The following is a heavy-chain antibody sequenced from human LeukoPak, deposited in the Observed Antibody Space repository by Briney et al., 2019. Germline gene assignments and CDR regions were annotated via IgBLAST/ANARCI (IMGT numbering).Heavy chain of an antibody. J-gene: IGHJ4*02. CDR2: TYYRSKWYN. CDR3: AREGSDGYLFDY. D-gene: IGHD3-22*01. V-gene: IGHV6-1*01. Sequence: SQTLSLTCAISGDSVSSNSATWDWIRQSPSRGLEWLGRTYYRSKWYNDYAVSVKSRVTINPDTSKNQFSLQLNSVTPENTAVYYCAREGSDGYLFDYWGQGSLVIVSS. CDR1: GDSVSSNSAT.